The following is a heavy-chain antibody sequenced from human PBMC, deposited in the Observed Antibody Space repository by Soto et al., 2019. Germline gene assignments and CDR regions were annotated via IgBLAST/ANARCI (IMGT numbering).Heavy chain of an antibody. J-gene: IGHJ4*02. D-gene: IGHD6-19*01. Sequence: LSLTCRVSGGSVSSGSFHWSWIRQPPGKGLQFIGSIFYNGTANYSPSLKNRVSISIDTSQSQFFLQLISVAAADTAVYYCARIGGWYDIDFWGKGSLVTVSS. CDR1: GGSVSSGSFH. V-gene: IGHV4-61*01. CDR2: IFYNGTA. CDR3: ARIGGWYDIDF.